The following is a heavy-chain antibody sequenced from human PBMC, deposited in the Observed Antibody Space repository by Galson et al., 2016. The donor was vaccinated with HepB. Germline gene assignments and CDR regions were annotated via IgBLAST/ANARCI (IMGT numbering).Heavy chain of an antibody. V-gene: IGHV3-23*01. J-gene: IGHJ4*02. CDR3: ARRGADGGYDY. Sequence: SLRLSCAVSGFSFSDYAMSWVRQAPGKGLEWVSTIAGGSGSPNYADSVKGRFTISRDSSKNTLYLQLNSLRAEDTATYFCARRGADGGYDYRGQGSLVTVSS. CDR2: IAGGSGSP. CDR1: GFSFSDYA. D-gene: IGHD4-17*01.